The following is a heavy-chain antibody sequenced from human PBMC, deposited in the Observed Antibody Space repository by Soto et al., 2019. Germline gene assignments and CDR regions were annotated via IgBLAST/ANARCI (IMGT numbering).Heavy chain of an antibody. V-gene: IGHV1-3*01. CDR3: ARDLDAGFGYSSSIDP. Sequence: ASLKVSCKASGYTFTSYAMHWVRQAPGQRLEWMGWINAGNGNTKYSQKFPGRVNITRDTSASTAYMELSSLRSEDTAVYYCARDLDAGFGYSSSIDPWGQGTLVTVSS. J-gene: IGHJ5*02. CDR1: GYTFTSYA. CDR2: INAGNGNT. D-gene: IGHD6-6*01.